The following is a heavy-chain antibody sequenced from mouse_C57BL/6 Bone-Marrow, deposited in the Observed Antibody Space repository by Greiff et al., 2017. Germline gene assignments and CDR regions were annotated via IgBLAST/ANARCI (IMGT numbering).Heavy chain of an antibody. CDR2: IRNKANNHAT. Sequence: EVKLEVSGGGLVQPGGSMKLSCAASGFTFSDAWMDWVRQSPEKGLELVAEIRNKANNHATYYAESVKGRFTISRDDSKSSVYLQMNSLRADDTGIYYCSGGYDYEGDYYAMDYWGQGTSVTVSS. CDR1: GFTFSDAW. CDR3: SGGYDYEGDYYAMDY. J-gene: IGHJ4*01. V-gene: IGHV6-6*01. D-gene: IGHD2-4*01.